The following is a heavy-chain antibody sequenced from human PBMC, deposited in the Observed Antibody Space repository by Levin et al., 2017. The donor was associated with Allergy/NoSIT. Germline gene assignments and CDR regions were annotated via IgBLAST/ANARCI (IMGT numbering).Heavy chain of an antibody. CDR2: IYYSGST. J-gene: IGHJ5*02. Sequence: SQTLSLTCTVSGGSISSSGYYWGWIRQPPGKGLEWIGSIYYSGSTYYNPSLKSRVTISVDTSKNQFSLKLSSVTAADTAVYYCARPAGYGDYGGWFDPWGQGTLVTVSS. V-gene: IGHV4-39*01. CDR1: GGSISSSGYY. D-gene: IGHD4-17*01. CDR3: ARPAGYGDYGGWFDP.